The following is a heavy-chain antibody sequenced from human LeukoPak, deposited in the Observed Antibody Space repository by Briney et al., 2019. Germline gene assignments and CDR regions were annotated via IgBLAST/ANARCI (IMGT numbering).Heavy chain of an antibody. J-gene: IGHJ4*02. D-gene: IGHD4-11*01. V-gene: IGHV3-48*03. CDR1: GFPFSSYE. CDR2: ISSSGNSI. Sequence: GGSLRLSCAASGFPFSSYEMNWVRQAPGKGLEWVSYISSSGNSIYYADSVKGRFTVSRDNANKSLYLHMNSLRAEDTAVYYCARVRDDYTYFDCWGQGTLVTVSS. CDR3: ARVRDDYTYFDC.